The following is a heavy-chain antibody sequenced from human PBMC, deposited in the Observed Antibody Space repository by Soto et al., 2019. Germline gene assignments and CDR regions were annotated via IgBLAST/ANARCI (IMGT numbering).Heavy chain of an antibody. CDR1: GYNFTYRY. Sequence: QIQLAQSGAEVRKTGSSVEISCKASGYNFTYRYLHWVRQAPGQALEWMGWITPFNGNTKYAQKFQDRVSFTRDGSGSTAYMELSGLISADTGTYYCVCLFDSYGMDVWGQGTTVTVSS. CDR2: ITPFNGNT. D-gene: IGHD3-3*01. V-gene: IGHV1-45*01. J-gene: IGHJ6*02. CDR3: VCLFDSYGMDV.